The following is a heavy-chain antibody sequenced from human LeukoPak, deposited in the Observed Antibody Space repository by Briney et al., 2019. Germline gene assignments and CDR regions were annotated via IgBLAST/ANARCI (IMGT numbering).Heavy chain of an antibody. J-gene: IGHJ4*02. CDR2: INAYNGNT. CDR3: ARDRFRWAGTGTFDY. D-gene: IGHD6-19*01. V-gene: IGHV1-18*01. Sequence: GASVKVSCKASGYTFTSYGISWVRQAPGQGLEWMGWINAYNGNTNYAQKLQGRVTMTTDTSTSTAYMELRSLRSDDTAVYYCARDRFRWAGTGTFDYWGQGTLVTVSS. CDR1: GYTFTSYG.